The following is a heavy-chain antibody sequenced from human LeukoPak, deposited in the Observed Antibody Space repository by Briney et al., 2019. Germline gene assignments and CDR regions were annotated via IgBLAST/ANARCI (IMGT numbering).Heavy chain of an antibody. Sequence: GGSLRLSCVASEFTFSDYYMNWIRQAPGKGLVWVSYISSSGSTITYADSVKGRFTISRDNAKKSLYLQMNSLRAEDTAVYYCARRLGIGVEDAFDIWGQGTMVTVSS. CDR1: EFTFSDYY. V-gene: IGHV3-11*04. D-gene: IGHD7-27*01. CDR3: ARRLGIGVEDAFDI. J-gene: IGHJ3*02. CDR2: ISSSGSTI.